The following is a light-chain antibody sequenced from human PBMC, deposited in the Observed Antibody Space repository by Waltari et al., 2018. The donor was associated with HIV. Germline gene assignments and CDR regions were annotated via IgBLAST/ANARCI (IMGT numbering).Light chain of an antibody. V-gene: IGLV2-23*02. CDR1: SSDVGGYNY. CDR2: DVS. J-gene: IGLJ3*02. Sequence: QSALTQPASVSGSPGQSITISCTGTSSDVGGYNYVSWYQQHPGKAPKYMIYDVSKRPSGVSNRFSGSKSGNTASLTISGLQAEDEADYYCCSYVGSSTWVFGGGTKLTVL. CDR3: CSYVGSSTWV.